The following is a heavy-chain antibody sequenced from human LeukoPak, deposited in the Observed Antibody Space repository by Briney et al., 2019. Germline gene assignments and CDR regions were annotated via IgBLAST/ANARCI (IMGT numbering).Heavy chain of an antibody. Sequence: ASVKVSCKASGYTFTSYGISWVGQAPGQGLEWMGWISAYNGNTNYAQKLQGRVTMTTDTSTSTAYMELRSLRSDDTAVYYCAREADSSGYYYLSASYYYYGMDVWGQGTTVTVSS. J-gene: IGHJ6*02. D-gene: IGHD3-22*01. V-gene: IGHV1-18*01. CDR2: ISAYNGNT. CDR3: AREADSSGYYYLSASYYYYGMDV. CDR1: GYTFTSYG.